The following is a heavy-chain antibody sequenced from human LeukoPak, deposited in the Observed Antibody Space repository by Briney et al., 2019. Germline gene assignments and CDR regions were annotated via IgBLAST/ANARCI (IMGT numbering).Heavy chain of an antibody. J-gene: IGHJ4*02. CDR1: GGSISSSTYN. CDR3: ASQPYYESSGYYFY. CDR2: IYNSGST. V-gene: IGHV4-39*01. D-gene: IGHD3-22*01. Sequence: SETLSLTCTVSGGSISSSTYNWGWIRQPPGKGLEWIGSIYNSGSTFYNPSLKSRATISIDTSKNQFSLKLSSVTAADTAIYYCASQPYYESSGYYFYWGQGTLVTVSS.